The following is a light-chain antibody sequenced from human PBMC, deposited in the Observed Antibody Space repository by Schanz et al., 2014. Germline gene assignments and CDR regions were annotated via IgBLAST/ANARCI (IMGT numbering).Light chain of an antibody. CDR2: EVS. V-gene: IGLV2-8*01. J-gene: IGLJ1*01. CDR1: SSDVGAYNY. Sequence: QSALTQPPSASGSPGQSVTISCTGTSSDVGAYNYVSWYQQQPGKAPKLMIYEVSKRPSGVPDRFSGSKSGNTASLSVSGLQAEDEADYYCSSNGGVNIYVFGTGTKLTVL. CDR3: SSNGGVNIYV.